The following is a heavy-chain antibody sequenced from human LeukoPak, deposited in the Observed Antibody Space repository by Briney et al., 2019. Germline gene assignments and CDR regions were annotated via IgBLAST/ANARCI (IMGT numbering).Heavy chain of an antibody. D-gene: IGHD2-15*01. V-gene: IGHV1-69*06. J-gene: IGHJ5*02. Sequence: ASVKVSCKASAGTFSSYAISWVRQAPGQALEWMGRIIPIFGTANYAQKFQGRVTITADKSTSTAYMELSSLRSEDTAVYYCARGGRGIHTPYNWFDPWGQGTLVTVSS. CDR1: AGTFSSYA. CDR2: IIPIFGTA. CDR3: ARGGRGIHTPYNWFDP.